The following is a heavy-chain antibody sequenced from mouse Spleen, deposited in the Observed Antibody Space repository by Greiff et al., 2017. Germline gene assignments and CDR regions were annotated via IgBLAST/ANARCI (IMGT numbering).Heavy chain of an antibody. CDR3: TRGGFDYYGSSYCAY. CDR1: GFTFSSYA. J-gene: IGHJ3*01. CDR2: ISSGGDYI. V-gene: IGHV5-9-1*02. Sequence: EVQLVESGEGLVKPGGSLKLSCAASGFTFSSYAMSWVRQTPEKRLEWVAYISSGGDYIYYADTVKGRFTISRDNARNTLYLQMSSLKSEDTAMYYCTRGGFDYYGSSYCAYWGQGTLVTVSA. D-gene: IGHD1-1*01.